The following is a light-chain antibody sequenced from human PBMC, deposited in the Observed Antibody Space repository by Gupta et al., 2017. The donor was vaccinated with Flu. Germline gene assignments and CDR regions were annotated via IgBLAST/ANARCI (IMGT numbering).Light chain of an antibody. J-gene: IGKJ1*01. CDR1: QTIDSW. CDR2: KAS. Sequence: DIQLTHSPSTLSASVGDRVTITCRASQTIDSWLAWYQKKPGRAPKSLIYKASRVETGVPSRFSGSGSGTEFSLTISRRQPDDFATYYCQQERSSPWTFGQGTKVEIK. CDR3: QQERSSPWT. V-gene: IGKV1-5*03.